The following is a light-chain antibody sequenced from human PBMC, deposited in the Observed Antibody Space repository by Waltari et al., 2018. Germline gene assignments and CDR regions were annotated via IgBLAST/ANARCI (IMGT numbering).Light chain of an antibody. J-gene: IGKJ2*01. CDR3: QQYDKWLMYT. CDR1: QSVGNN. V-gene: IGKV3-15*01. CDR2: GAS. Sequence: EVMMTQSPATLSVSPGERATLSCRASQSVGNNLAWFQARPGQAPRLLIFGASTRATGIPARFTGSGSGTEFTLTISSLQPEDFAVYYCQQYDKWLMYTFGQGTKVEVK.